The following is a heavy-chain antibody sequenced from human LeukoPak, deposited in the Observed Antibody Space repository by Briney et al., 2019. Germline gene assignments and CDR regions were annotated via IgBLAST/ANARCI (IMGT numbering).Heavy chain of an antibody. CDR3: ARDRPNYDFWSGSRTDAFDI. J-gene: IGHJ3*02. D-gene: IGHD3-3*01. CDR1: GGSISSYY. CDR2: IYYSGST. V-gene: IGHV4-59*01. Sequence: PSETLSLTCTVSGGSISSYYWSLIRQPPGKGLEWIGYIYYSGSTNYNPSLKSRVTISVDTSKNQFSLKLSSVTAADTAVYYCARDRPNYDFWSGSRTDAFDIWGQGTMVTVSS.